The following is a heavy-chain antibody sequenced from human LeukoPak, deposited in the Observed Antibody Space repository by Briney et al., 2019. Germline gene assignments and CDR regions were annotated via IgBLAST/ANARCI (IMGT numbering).Heavy chain of an antibody. CDR3: ARDGSTSPMDV. CDR2: ISYDGSNK. D-gene: IGHD2-2*01. V-gene: IGHV3-30*03. J-gene: IGHJ6*02. CDR1: GFTFSSYG. Sequence: GGSLRLSCAASGFTFSSYGMHWVRQAPGKGLEWVAVISYDGSNKYYADSVKGRFTISRDNSKNTLYLQMNSLRAGDTAVYYCARDGSTSPMDVWGQGTTVTVSS.